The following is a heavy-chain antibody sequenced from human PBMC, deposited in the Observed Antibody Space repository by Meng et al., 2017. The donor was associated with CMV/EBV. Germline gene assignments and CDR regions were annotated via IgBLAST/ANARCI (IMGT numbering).Heavy chain of an antibody. J-gene: IGHJ5*02. Sequence: FSSYAISWVRQVPGQGLEWMGGIIPILGIANYAQKFQGRVTITADKSTSTAYMELSSLRSEDTAVYYCARDQRVLRFLEWLTGGWFDPWGQGTLVTVSS. CDR3: ARDQRVLRFLEWLTGGWFDP. CDR2: IIPILGIA. V-gene: IGHV1-69*10. CDR1: FSSYA. D-gene: IGHD3-3*01.